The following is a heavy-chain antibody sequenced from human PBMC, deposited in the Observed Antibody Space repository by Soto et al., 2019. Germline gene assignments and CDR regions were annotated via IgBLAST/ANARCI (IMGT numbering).Heavy chain of an antibody. CDR3: ARVNYYGSGSYYKLVWWFDP. D-gene: IGHD3-10*01. CDR2: INHSGST. Sequence: QVQLQQWGAGLLKPSETLSLTCAVYGGSFSGYYWSWIRQPPGKGLEWIGEINHSGSTNYNPSLKSRGTISVDTSKNQFSLKLSSVTAADTAVYYCARVNYYGSGSYYKLVWWFDPWGQGTLVTVSS. J-gene: IGHJ5*02. CDR1: GGSFSGYY. V-gene: IGHV4-34*01.